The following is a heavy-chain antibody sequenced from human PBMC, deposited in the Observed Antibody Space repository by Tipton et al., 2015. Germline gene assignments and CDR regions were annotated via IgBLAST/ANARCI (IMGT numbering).Heavy chain of an antibody. V-gene: IGHV4-59*04. J-gene: IGHJ5*02. CDR3: ARHASIEVGPAAIPNWFDP. CDR1: GDSIGKYY. CDR2: INSGGST. D-gene: IGHD2-2*02. Sequence: TLSLTCTVSGDSIGKYYWGWIRQSPGSGLEWIGSINSGGSTYYNPSLKSPVTISVDTSKNQFSLRLSSVTAADTALYYCARHASIEVGPAAIPNWFDPWGQGTLVTVSS.